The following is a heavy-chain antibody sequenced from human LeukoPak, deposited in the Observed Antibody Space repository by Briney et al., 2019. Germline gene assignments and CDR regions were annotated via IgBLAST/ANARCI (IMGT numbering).Heavy chain of an antibody. CDR1: GYTFTNYV. CDR3: ARDRGGTGDFDY. Sequence: ASVKVSCKASGYTFTNYVMHWVRRTPGQRLEWMGWINVGNGDTKYSRKFQGRVTIARDTSASTAYMELSSLRSEDTAVYYCARDRGGTGDFDYWGQGTLVTVSS. D-gene: IGHD1-1*01. V-gene: IGHV1-3*01. CDR2: INVGNGDT. J-gene: IGHJ4*02.